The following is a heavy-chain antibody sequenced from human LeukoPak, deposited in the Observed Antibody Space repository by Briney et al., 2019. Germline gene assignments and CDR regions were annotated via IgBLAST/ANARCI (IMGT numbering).Heavy chain of an antibody. CDR2: IGTAGDT. Sequence: PGGSLRLFCEASGVTVSGFPFSHYDMHWVRQATGKGLEWVSGIGTAGDTYYPDSVKGRFTISRDNGQNSLYLQMNSLKTEDTAIYFCAKQGPYCFDNWGQGTRVTVSS. CDR1: GVTVSGFPFSHYD. V-gene: IGHV3-13*01. CDR3: AKQGPYCFDN. J-gene: IGHJ4*02.